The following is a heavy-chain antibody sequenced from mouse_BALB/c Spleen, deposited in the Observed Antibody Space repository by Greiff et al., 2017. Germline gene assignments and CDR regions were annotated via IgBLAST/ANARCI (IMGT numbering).Heavy chain of an antibody. D-gene: IGHD4-1*01. CDR2: FYPGSGSI. J-gene: IGHJ2*01. CDR3: ARHGERRLGPGYFDY. V-gene: IGHV1-62-2*01. CDR1: GYTFTEYI. Sequence: QGQLQQSGAGLVKPGASVKLSCKASGYTFTEYIIHWVKQRSGQGLEWIGWFYPGSGSIKYNEKFKDKATLTADKSSSTVYMELSRLTSEDSAVYFCARHGERRLGPGYFDYWGQGTTLTVSS.